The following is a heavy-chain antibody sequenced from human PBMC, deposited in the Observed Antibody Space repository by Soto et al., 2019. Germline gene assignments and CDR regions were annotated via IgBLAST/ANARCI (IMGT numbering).Heavy chain of an antibody. CDR3: ARGGYYGSGSYYLDY. V-gene: IGHV4-59*01. D-gene: IGHD3-10*01. Sequence: SEALSLKCAVSGGSISSYYWSWIRQPPGKGLEWIGYIYYSGSTNYNPSLKSRVTISVDTSKNQFSLKLSSVTAADTAVYYCARGGYYGSGSYYLDYWGQGTLVTVSS. CDR2: IYYSGST. CDR1: GGSISSYY. J-gene: IGHJ4*02.